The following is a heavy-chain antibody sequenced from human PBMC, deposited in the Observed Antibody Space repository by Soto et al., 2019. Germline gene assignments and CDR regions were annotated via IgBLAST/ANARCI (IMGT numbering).Heavy chain of an antibody. V-gene: IGHV3-33*01. CDR2: IWYDGSNK. D-gene: IGHD5-12*01. J-gene: IGHJ6*02. CDR3: AREATQYYYGMDV. CDR1: GFTFSSYG. Sequence: QVQLVESWGGVVQPGRSLRLSCAASGFTFSSYGMHWVRQAPGKGLEWVAVIWYDGSNKYYADSVKGRFTISRDNSKNTLYLQMNSLRAEDTAVYYCAREATQYYYGMDVWGQGTTVIVSS.